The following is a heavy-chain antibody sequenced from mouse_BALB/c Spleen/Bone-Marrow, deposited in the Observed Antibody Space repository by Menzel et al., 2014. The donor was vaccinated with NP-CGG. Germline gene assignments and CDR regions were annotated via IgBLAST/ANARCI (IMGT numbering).Heavy chain of an antibody. CDR1: GYSITSGYS. CDR3: TSYGNYRYFDV. V-gene: IGHV3-1*02. CDR2: IHHSGST. D-gene: IGHD2-1*01. Sequence: EVQLQESGPDLVKPSQSLSLTCTVTGYSITSGYSWHWIRQFPGNKLEWMGYIHHSGSTNYNPSLRSRISITRDTSKNQFFLHLNSVTTEDTATYYCTSYGNYRYFDVWGAGTTVTVSS. J-gene: IGHJ1*01.